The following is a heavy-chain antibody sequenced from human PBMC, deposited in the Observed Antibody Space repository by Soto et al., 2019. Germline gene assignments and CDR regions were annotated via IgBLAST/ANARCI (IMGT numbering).Heavy chain of an antibody. D-gene: IGHD3-22*01. V-gene: IGHV3-23*01. CDR2: IGGSGSST. CDR3: AKYYYDSSGYYPPTALFDY. CDR1: GFTFSSYA. J-gene: IGHJ4*02. Sequence: PGGSLRLSCAASGFTFSSYAMKWVRQAPGKGLEWVSPIGGSGSSTYYADSVKGRFTISRDNSKNTLYLQMNSLRAEDTAVYYCAKYYYDSSGYYPPTALFDYWGQGTLVTVSS.